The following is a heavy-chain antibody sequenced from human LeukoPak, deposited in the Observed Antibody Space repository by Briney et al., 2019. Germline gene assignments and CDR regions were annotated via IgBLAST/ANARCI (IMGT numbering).Heavy chain of an antibody. Sequence: SETLSLTCTVSGGSISSYYWSWIRQPPGKGLEWIGYIYYSGSTNYNPSLKSRVTISVDTSKNQFSLKLSSVTAADTAVYYCARGPYSSGSWSFTEYFQHWGQGTLVTVSS. V-gene: IGHV4-59*13. CDR3: ARGPYSSGSWSFTEYFQH. CDR1: GGSISSYY. CDR2: IYYSGST. J-gene: IGHJ1*01. D-gene: IGHD6-19*01.